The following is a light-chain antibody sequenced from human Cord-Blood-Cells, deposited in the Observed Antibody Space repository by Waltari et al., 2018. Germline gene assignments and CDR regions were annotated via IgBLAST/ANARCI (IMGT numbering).Light chain of an antibody. Sequence: IQMTQSPSSLSASVGERATITCRASHSISSFLNWYQQKPGKAPKLLIYAASSLQSGVPSRISGSESETEFTHSISSRQPDDFSTFYCRQSYSTPPGTFGGGTKVEIK. CDR1: HSISSF. CDR3: RQSYSTPPGT. J-gene: IGKJ4*02. CDR2: AAS. V-gene: IGKV1-39*01.